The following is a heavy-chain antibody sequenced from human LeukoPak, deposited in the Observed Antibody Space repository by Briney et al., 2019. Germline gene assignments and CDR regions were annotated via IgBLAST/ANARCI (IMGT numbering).Heavy chain of an antibody. D-gene: IGHD2-2*01. CDR1: GYTSNDYY. CDR2: INANTYGT. J-gene: IGHJ4*02. V-gene: IGHV1-2*02. Sequence: ASVKVSCKASGYTSNDYYIHWARQAPGQGLQWMGWINANTYGTLYAKMLQGRVTMTIDASVTTAYLELRRLRSDDTAVYFCARIQRSVVVPAALGFWGQGTLVTVSS. CDR3: ARIQRSVVVPAALGF.